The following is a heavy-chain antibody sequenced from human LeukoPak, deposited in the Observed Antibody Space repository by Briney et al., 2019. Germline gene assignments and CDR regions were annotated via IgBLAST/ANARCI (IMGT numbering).Heavy chain of an antibody. CDR3: ATGDHSFDN. Sequence: SEALSLTCSVSGASLTIYYWNWIRQPAGKGLEWIGRYASGTTTHNPSLKSQFSMSIDTSKNQISLKLTSVTAADTAVYYCATGDHSFDNWGQGTLVTVTP. J-gene: IGHJ4*02. CDR1: GASLTIYY. V-gene: IGHV4-4*07. CDR2: YASGTT. D-gene: IGHD7-27*01.